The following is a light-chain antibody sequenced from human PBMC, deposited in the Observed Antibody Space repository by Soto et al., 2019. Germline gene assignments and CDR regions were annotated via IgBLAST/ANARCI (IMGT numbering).Light chain of an antibody. J-gene: IGKJ5*01. CDR3: QQANSFPPT. V-gene: IGKV1-39*01. CDR1: QSISNH. Sequence: DIQMTQSPSSLSASVEDRVIITCRASQSISNHLNWYQQKPVKAPKLLIYAASSLQSGVPSRFSGSGSGTDFTLTISSLQPEDFATYYCQQANSFPPTFGQGTRLEL. CDR2: AAS.